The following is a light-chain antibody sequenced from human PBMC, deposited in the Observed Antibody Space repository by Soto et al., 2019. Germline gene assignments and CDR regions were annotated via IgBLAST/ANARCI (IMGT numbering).Light chain of an antibody. CDR3: QQYGSSPPLYT. CDR1: QSVSSSY. V-gene: IGKV3-20*01. CDR2: GAS. J-gene: IGKJ2*01. Sequence: EIVLTQSPGTLSLSPGERATLSCRASQSVSSSYLAWYQQKPGQAPRLLIYGASSRATGTPDRFSGSGYGKDFTLTISRLEPEDFAVYYCQQYGSSPPLYTFGRATKLEIK.